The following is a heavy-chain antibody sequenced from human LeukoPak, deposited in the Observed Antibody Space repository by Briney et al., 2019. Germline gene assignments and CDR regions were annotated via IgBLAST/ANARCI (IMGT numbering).Heavy chain of an antibody. D-gene: IGHD6-13*01. CDR2: IKQDGGEK. Sequence: GGSLRLSXAVSGFTFSSYWMNWVRQAPGKGLEWVASIKQDGGEKSYVDSVKGRFTISRDNAKNSLYLQMSSLRAEDTAVYYCARDGTAAGLYFDLWGQGTLVTVSS. V-gene: IGHV3-7*01. CDR3: ARDGTAAGLYFDL. CDR1: GFTFSSYW. J-gene: IGHJ4*01.